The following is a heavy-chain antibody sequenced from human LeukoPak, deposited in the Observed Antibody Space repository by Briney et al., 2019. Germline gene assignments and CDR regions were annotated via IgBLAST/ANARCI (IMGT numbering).Heavy chain of an antibody. Sequence: SETLPLTCTVSGGSISSYYWSWIRQPPGKGLEWIGYIYYSGSTNYNPSLKSRVTISVDTSKNQFSLKLSSVTAADTAVYYCARDPGPRSLAPLGGDIWGQGTMVTVSS. V-gene: IGHV4-59*01. CDR1: GGSISSYY. D-gene: IGHD2-15*01. J-gene: IGHJ3*02. CDR3: ARDPGPRSLAPLGGDI. CDR2: IYYSGST.